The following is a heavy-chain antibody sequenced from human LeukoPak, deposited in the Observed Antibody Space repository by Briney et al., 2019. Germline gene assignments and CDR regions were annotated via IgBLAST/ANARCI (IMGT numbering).Heavy chain of an antibody. CDR2: IYSGGST. CDR3: ARLGSRYYYDSSGYYCDY. CDR1: GFTVSSNY. D-gene: IGHD3-22*01. J-gene: IGHJ4*02. V-gene: IGHV3-53*01. Sequence: GGSLRLSCAASGFTVSSNYMSWVRQAPGKGLEWVSVIYSGGSTYYADSVKGRFTISRDNSKNTLYLQMNSLRAEDTAVYYCARLGSRYYYDSSGYYCDYWGQGTLVTVSS.